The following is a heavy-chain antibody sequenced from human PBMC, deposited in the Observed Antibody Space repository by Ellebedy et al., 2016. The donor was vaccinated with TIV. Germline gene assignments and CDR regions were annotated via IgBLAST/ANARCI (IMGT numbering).Heavy chain of an antibody. J-gene: IGHJ4*02. Sequence: GESLKISCAVPGFTLSNYAVYWVRHAPGKGLQWVTFLSSDGSHINYADSVKCRFTISRDISKNTMYLQMNSLRAEDTALYFCARGRCSGANCHYFDYWGQGTVVTVSS. CDR1: GFTLSNYA. V-gene: IGHV3-30*04. CDR3: ARGRCSGANCHYFDY. D-gene: IGHD2-15*01. CDR2: LSSDGSHI.